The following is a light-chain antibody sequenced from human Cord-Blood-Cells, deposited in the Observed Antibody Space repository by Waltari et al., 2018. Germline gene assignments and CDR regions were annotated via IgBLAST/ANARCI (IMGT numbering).Light chain of an antibody. CDR3: QSYDSSNVV. Sequence: NFMLTQPHSVSESPGKTVTISCTRSSGSIASNYVHWYQQRPGSSPTTVIYEDNQTPSGVPDRFSGSIDSSSNSASLTISGLKTEDEADYYCQSYDSSNVVFGGGTKLTVL. J-gene: IGLJ2*01. CDR1: SGSIASNY. CDR2: EDN. V-gene: IGLV6-57*01.